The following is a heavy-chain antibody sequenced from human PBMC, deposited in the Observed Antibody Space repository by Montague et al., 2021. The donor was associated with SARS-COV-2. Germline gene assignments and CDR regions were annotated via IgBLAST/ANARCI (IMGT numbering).Heavy chain of an antibody. Sequence: SETLSLTCTLSGGSISSSRYYWGWIRQPPGKRPDCIGRIYYSGSTYSXPSLKSRVTISVDTSKNQFSLKLSSVTTADTAVYYCARFYRVLPAASFDYWGQGTLVTVSS. D-gene: IGHD2-2*01. CDR2: IYYSGST. CDR1: GGSISSSRYY. CDR3: ARFYRVLPAASFDY. V-gene: IGHV4-39*01. J-gene: IGHJ4*02.